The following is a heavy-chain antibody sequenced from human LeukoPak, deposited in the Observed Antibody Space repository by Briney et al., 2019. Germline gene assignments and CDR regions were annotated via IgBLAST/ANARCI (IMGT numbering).Heavy chain of an antibody. J-gene: IGHJ5*02. V-gene: IGHV4-34*01. CDR2: IYHSGST. D-gene: IGHD1-14*01. CDR3: ARGRPYNVGLPPWFDP. CDR1: GGSFSGYY. Sequence: SETLSLTCAVYGGSFSGYYWSWIRQPPGKGLEWIGSIYHSGSTYYDPSLKSRVTISVDTSKNQFSLKLSSVTAADTAVYYCARGRPYNVGLPPWFDPWGQGTLVTVSS.